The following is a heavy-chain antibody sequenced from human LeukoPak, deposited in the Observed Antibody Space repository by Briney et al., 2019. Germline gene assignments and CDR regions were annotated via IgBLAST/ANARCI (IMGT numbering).Heavy chain of an antibody. V-gene: IGHV3-66*01. CDR3: ARAALVVGDAFDI. D-gene: IGHD2-2*01. CDR1: GFTVSSNY. Sequence: GGSLRLSCAASGFTVSSNYMSWVRQAPGKGLEWVSVIYSGGSTYYADSVKGRFTISRDNSKNTLYLQMNSLRAEDTAVYYCARAALVVGDAFDIWGQGTMVTVSS. J-gene: IGHJ3*02. CDR2: IYSGGST.